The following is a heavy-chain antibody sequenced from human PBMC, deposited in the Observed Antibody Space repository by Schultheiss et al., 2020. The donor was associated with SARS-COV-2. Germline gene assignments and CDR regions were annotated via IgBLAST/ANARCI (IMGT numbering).Heavy chain of an antibody. J-gene: IGHJ4*02. V-gene: IGHV3-20*04. Sequence: GGSLRLSCAAGGLGGGGGGGRGVGGAPGKGLEWVSGISWNSGSIGYADSVKGRFTISRDNAKNSLYLQMNSLRAEDTAVYYCARVTHGDYVGYWGQGTLVTVSS. CDR2: ISWNSGSI. CDR3: ARVTHGDYVGY. D-gene: IGHD4-17*01. CDR1: GLGGGGGG.